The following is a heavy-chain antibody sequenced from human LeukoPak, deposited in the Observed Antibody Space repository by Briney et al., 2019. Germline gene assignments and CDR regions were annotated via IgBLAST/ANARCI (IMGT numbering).Heavy chain of an antibody. CDR2: FDPEDGET. J-gene: IGHJ4*02. V-gene: IGHV1-24*01. CDR3: ATEVNFDWFILGY. CDR1: VYTLTELS. Sequence: ASVNVSCKFSVYTLTELSMHWVRQAPGKGLEWMGGFDPEDGETIYAQKFQGRVTMTEDTSTDTAYMELSSLRSEDTAVYYCATEVNFDWFILGYWGQGTLVTVSS. D-gene: IGHD3-9*01.